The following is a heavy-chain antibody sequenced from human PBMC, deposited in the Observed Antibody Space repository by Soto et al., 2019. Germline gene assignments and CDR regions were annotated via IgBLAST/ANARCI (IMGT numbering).Heavy chain of an antibody. CDR1: GFIFSNYW. J-gene: IGHJ4*02. V-gene: IGHV3-7*05. CDR3: VRDVTGGYIFGC. Sequence: EVQLVESGGGLVQPGGSLRLSCAASGFIFSNYWMYWVRQAPGKGLEWVANIKLDGSEKYYVESVKGRFTISRDNARNSLYLQMNSLRAEDTGVYYCVRDVTGGYIFGCWGQGTLVSVSS. D-gene: IGHD5-12*01. CDR2: IKLDGSEK.